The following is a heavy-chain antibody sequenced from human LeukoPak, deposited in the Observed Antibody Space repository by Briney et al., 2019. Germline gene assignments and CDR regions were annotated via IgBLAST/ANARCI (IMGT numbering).Heavy chain of an antibody. CDR2: IIPIFGTA. V-gene: IGHV1-69*01. Sequence: SVKVSCKASGGTFSSYAISWVRQAPGQGLEWMGGIIPIFGTANYAQKFQGRVTITADESTSTAYMELSSLRSEDTAVYYCARVLDSSLLALDYWGQGTLVTVSS. J-gene: IGHJ4*02. CDR1: GGTFSSYA. D-gene: IGHD3-22*01. CDR3: ARVLDSSLLALDY.